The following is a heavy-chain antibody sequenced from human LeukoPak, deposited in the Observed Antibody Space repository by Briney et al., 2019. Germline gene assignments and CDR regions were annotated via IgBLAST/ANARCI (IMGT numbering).Heavy chain of an antibody. J-gene: IGHJ6*02. CDR3: ATWAFYHNLDV. V-gene: IGHV3-43*02. CDR1: GFTIGPYA. Sequence: GGALRLSCAASGFTIGPYAMYWVRQGPGRGLEWVSVIKADGSGTFYADSVRGRFTASRDNSKNSLYLQMNSLTSEDTALYYCATWAFYHNLDVWGQGTTVSVSS. CDR2: IKADGSGT. D-gene: IGHD2/OR15-2a*01.